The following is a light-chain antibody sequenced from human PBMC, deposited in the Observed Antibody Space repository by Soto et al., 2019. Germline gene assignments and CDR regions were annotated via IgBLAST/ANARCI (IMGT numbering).Light chain of an antibody. CDR1: QSFSDW. J-gene: IGKJ1*01. CDR3: HQYNSYTWT. CDR2: DTS. V-gene: IGKV1-5*01. Sequence: MTQSSSRLSEALGDRVTIXCWASQSFSDWLAWSQQKXGNHPKLXIYDTSRLESAVPSRFSAIVSGTEFNLTISGLQTDDCATYDGHQYNSYTWTFGQRTKVDIK.